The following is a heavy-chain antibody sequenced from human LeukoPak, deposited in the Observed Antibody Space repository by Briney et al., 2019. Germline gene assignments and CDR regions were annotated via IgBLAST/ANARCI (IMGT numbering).Heavy chain of an antibody. CDR1: GGSISSYY. D-gene: IGHD6-13*01. J-gene: IGHJ4*02. CDR3: ASNDSSSWLAFDY. V-gene: IGHV4-59*12. CDR2: IYYSGST. Sequence: PSETLSLTCTVSGGSISSYYWSWIRQPPGKGLEWIGYIYYSGSTNYNPSLKRRVTISVDTSKNQFSLKLSSVTAADTAVYYCASNDSSSWLAFDYWGQGTLVTVSS.